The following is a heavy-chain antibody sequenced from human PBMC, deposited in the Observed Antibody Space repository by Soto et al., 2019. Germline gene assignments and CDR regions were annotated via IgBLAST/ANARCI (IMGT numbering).Heavy chain of an antibody. CDR3: AKSVAGKAPWFDP. V-gene: IGHV3-30*18. Sequence: QVQLVESGGGVVQPGRSLRLSCAASGFTFSSYGMHWVRQAPGKGLEWVAVISYDGSTKYYADSVKGRFTISRDNSKNTLYLQMNSLRAEDTAVYYCAKSVAGKAPWFDPWGQGTLVTVSS. CDR2: ISYDGSTK. J-gene: IGHJ5*02. CDR1: GFTFSSYG. D-gene: IGHD6-19*01.